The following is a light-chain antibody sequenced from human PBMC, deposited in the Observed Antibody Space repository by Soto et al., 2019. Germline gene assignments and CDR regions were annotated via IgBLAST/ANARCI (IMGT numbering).Light chain of an antibody. J-gene: IGKJ1*01. V-gene: IGKV3-20*01. CDR1: PSVTNF. CDR2: GAF. Sequence: EIVLTQSPATLSLSPGERATLSCRASPSVTNFLAWYQQKPGQAPRLLIYGAFNRATGIPARFSGSGSGTDFTLTISSLEPEDSAVYYCQQYGSSGTFGQGTKVDNK. CDR3: QQYGSSGT.